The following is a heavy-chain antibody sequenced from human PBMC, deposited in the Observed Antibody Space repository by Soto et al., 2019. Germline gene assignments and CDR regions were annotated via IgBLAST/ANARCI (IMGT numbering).Heavy chain of an antibody. Sequence: QVQLVQSGAEVKKPGASVKVSCKASGYTFTSYGISWVRQAPGQGLEWMGWISAYNGNTNYAQKLQGRVTMTTDTSTSTAYMELGSLRSDDTAVYYCARWTFGFDYYYYYGMDVWGQGTTVTVSS. J-gene: IGHJ6*02. CDR2: ISAYNGNT. V-gene: IGHV1-18*04. CDR3: ARWTFGFDYYYYYGMDV. CDR1: GYTFTSYG. D-gene: IGHD3-9*01.